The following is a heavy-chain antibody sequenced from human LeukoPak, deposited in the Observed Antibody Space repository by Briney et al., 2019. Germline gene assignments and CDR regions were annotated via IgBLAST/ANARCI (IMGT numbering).Heavy chain of an antibody. CDR2: IWYDGSNK. CDR1: GFTFSSYG. D-gene: IGHD1-26*01. V-gene: IGHV3-33*01. CDR3: ARTLIGELHLDY. Sequence: PGGSLRLSCAASGFTFSSYGMHWVRQAPGKGLERVAVIWYDGSNKYYADSVKGRFTISRDNSKNTLYLQMNSLRAEDTAVYYCARTLIGELHLDYWGQGTLVTVSS. J-gene: IGHJ4*02.